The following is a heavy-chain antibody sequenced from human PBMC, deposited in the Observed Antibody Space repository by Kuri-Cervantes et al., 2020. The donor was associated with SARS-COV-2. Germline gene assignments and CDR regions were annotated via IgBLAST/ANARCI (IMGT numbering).Heavy chain of an antibody. D-gene: IGHD3-22*01. Sequence: ASVKVSCKASGYSLTNYDMIWVRQAPGQGLEWMGWIGTNNGNKVYAQKFQGRVTMTTDTSTNTASMELTSLRSEDTAVYYCARAQPLELIRYDSSGYYPQYSQHWGQGTLVTVSS. CDR2: IGTNNGNK. CDR1: GYSLTNYD. J-gene: IGHJ1*01. CDR3: ARAQPLELIRYDSSGYYPQYSQH. V-gene: IGHV1-18*01.